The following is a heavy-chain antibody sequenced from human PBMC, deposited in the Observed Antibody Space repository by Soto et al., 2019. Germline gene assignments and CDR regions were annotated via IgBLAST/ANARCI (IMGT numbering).Heavy chain of an antibody. CDR2: ILSKAGNYAT. J-gene: IGHJ4*02. CDR1: GFIFSGSA. V-gene: IGHV3-73*01. CDR3: IRGGSPYYYDY. Sequence: EVQLVESGGGLVQPGGSLKLSCAASGFIFSGSAVHWVRQASGKGLEWVGRILSKAGNYATAYPASMKGRFTISRDDSENTAFLQMNSLKTDDTAVYYCIRGGSPYYYDYWGQGTLVGVSS.